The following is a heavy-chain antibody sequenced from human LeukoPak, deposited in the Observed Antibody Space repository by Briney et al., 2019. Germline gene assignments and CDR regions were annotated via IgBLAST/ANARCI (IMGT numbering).Heavy chain of an antibody. CDR3: ARQYSSGWYSY. Sequence: SVKVSCKASGGTFSSYAISWVRQAPGQGLEWMGGIIPIFGTANYAQKFQGRVTMTRDTSISTAYMELSRLRSDDTAVYYCARQYSSGWYSYWGQGTLVTVSS. V-gene: IGHV1-69*05. CDR1: GGTFSSYA. D-gene: IGHD6-19*01. J-gene: IGHJ4*02. CDR2: IIPIFGTA.